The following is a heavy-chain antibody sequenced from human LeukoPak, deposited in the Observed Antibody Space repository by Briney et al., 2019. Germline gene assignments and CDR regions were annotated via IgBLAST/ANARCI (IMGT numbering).Heavy chain of an antibody. J-gene: IGHJ4*02. V-gene: IGHV3-21*01. CDR3: ATGVSSGYYYFDY. CDR2: ISSSSYI. Sequence: GGSLRLSCAASGFTFSSYSMNWVRQAPGKGLEWVSSISSSSYIYYADSVKGRFTISRDNAKNSLYLQMNSLRAEDTAVYYCATGVSSGYYYFDYWGQGTLVTVSS. D-gene: IGHD3-22*01. CDR1: GFTFSSYS.